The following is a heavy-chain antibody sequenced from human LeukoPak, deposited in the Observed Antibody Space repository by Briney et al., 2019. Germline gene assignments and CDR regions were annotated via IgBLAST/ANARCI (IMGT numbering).Heavy chain of an antibody. Sequence: SETLSLTCTVSGGSISSSSYYWGWIRQPPGKGLEWIGSIYYSGSTYYNPSLKSRVTISVDTSKNQFSLKLSSVTAADTAVYYCARRMTTVTTSFGYYYYYMDVWGKGTTVTISS. CDR3: ARRMTTVTTSFGYYYYYMDV. V-gene: IGHV4-39*01. J-gene: IGHJ6*03. CDR1: GGSISSSSYY. CDR2: IYYSGST. D-gene: IGHD4-17*01.